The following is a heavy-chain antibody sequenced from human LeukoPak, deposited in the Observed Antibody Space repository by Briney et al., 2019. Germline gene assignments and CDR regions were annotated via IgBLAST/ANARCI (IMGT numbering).Heavy chain of an antibody. Sequence: MSGGSLRLSCAASGLTFSNAWMSWVRQAPGKGLEWVSSISSSSSYIYYADSVKGRFTISRDNAKNSLYLQMNSLRAEDTAVYYCAGGRGTSYYLYWGQGTLVTVSS. J-gene: IGHJ4*02. CDR3: AGGRGTSYYLY. CDR1: GLTFSNAW. CDR2: ISSSSSYI. D-gene: IGHD2-2*01. V-gene: IGHV3-21*01.